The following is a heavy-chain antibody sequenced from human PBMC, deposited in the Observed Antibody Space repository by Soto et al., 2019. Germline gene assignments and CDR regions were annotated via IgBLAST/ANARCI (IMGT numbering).Heavy chain of an antibody. Sequence: QVQLVQSGAEVKKPGASVKVSCKASGYTFTSYAMHWVRQAPGQRLEWMGWINAGNGNTKYSQKFQGRVTITRDTSASTAYMELSSLRSEDTAVYYCASSYSNYALSDYYYYGMDVWGQGTTVNVSS. CDR1: GYTFTSYA. CDR2: INAGNGNT. J-gene: IGHJ6*02. CDR3: ASSYSNYALSDYYYYGMDV. V-gene: IGHV1-3*01. D-gene: IGHD4-4*01.